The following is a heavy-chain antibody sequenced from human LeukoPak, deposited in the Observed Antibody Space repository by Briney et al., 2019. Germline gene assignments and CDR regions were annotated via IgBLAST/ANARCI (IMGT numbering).Heavy chain of an antibody. D-gene: IGHD1-26*01. Sequence: PGGSLSLSCVASGFPFSSYGMHCLRQARGRGLEWVAVIWYDGSNKYYADSMKGRFTISRDNSKNTLYLQMNSLRAEDTGVYYCARAVGPFDYWGQGTLVTVSS. CDR3: ARAVGPFDY. J-gene: IGHJ4*02. CDR2: IWYDGSNK. CDR1: GFPFSSYG. V-gene: IGHV3-33*01.